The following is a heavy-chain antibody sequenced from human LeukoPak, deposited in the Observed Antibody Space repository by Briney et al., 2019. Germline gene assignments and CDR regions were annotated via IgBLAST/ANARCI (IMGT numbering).Heavy chain of an antibody. CDR1: GGSISSSSYY. J-gene: IGHJ5*02. CDR2: IYYSGST. Sequence: SETLSLTCTVSGGSISSSSYYWGWIRQPPGKGLEWIGCIYYSGSTYYNPSLKSRVTISVDTSKNQFSLKLSSVTAADTAVYYCARVAWPPFFRFDPWGQGTLVTVSS. CDR3: ARVAWPPFFRFDP. V-gene: IGHV4-39*07.